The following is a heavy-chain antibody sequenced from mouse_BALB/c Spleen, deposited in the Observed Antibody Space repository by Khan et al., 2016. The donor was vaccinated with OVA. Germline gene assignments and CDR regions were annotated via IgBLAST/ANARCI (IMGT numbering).Heavy chain of an antibody. CDR2: IWGGGGT. D-gene: IGHD2-14*01. CDR1: GFSLSRYN. Sequence: QVQLKESGPGLVAPSQSLPFTCTVSGFSLSRYNIHWVRQPPGKGLEWLGMIWGGGGTDYNSTLKSRLSISKDNSKSQVFLKMNSLQTDDTAMYYCARAYYRYDGYYAMDYWGQGTSVTVSS. V-gene: IGHV2-6-4*01. J-gene: IGHJ4*01. CDR3: ARAYYRYDGYYAMDY.